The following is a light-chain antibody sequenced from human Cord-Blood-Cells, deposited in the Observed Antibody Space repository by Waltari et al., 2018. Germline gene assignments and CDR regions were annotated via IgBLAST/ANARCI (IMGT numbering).Light chain of an antibody. Sequence: AIRMTQSPSSFSASTGDRVTITCRASQGISSYLAWYQQKPGKAPKLLIYAASTLQSGFPSRFSGSGSVTDFTLTISCLQSEDFATYYCQQYYSYPQTFGQGTKVEIK. V-gene: IGKV1-8*01. CDR2: AAS. J-gene: IGKJ1*01. CDR1: QGISSY. CDR3: QQYYSYPQT.